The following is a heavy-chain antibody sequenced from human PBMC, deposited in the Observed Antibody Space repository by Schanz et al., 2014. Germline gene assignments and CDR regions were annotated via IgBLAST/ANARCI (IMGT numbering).Heavy chain of an antibody. V-gene: IGHV3-7*03. CDR1: GFSFSGSG. CDR2: IRQDGSAK. Sequence: EVQVVESGGGLVQPGGSLRLSCAASGFSFSGSGMHWVRQTPGKRLEWVANIRQDGSAKFYVDSVNSRFAISRDNAENSVYLQMNSLRAEDTAVYYCARDGFGGYLDSWGQGTLVTVSS. CDR3: ARDGFGGYLDS. D-gene: IGHD3-10*01. J-gene: IGHJ4*02.